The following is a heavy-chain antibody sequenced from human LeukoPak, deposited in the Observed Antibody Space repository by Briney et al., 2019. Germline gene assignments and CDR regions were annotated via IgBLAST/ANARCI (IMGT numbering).Heavy chain of an antibody. J-gene: IGHJ4*02. CDR1: GGTFSSYA. D-gene: IGHD1-26*01. CDR2: IIPIFGTA. V-gene: IGHV1-69*13. Sequence: SVKVSXKASGGTFSSYAISWVRQAPGQGLEWMGGIIPIFGTANYAQKFQGRVTITADESTSTAYMERSSLRSEDTAMYYCARDFYVGGATLSLFYSWGQGTLVTVSS. CDR3: ARDFYVGGATLSLFYS.